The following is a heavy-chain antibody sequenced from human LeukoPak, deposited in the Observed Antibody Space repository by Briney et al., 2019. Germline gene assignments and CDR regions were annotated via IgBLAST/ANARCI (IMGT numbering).Heavy chain of an antibody. V-gene: IGHV1-69*13. CDR2: IIPIFGTA. Sequence: SVKVSCKASGGTFSSYAISWVRQAPGQGLEWMGGIIPIFGTANYAQKFQGRVTITADESTSTAYMELSSLRSEDTAVYYCARDGHTPAGYYYYMDVWGKGTTVTVSS. D-gene: IGHD2-15*01. CDR3: ARDGHTPAGYYYYMDV. CDR1: GGTFSSYA. J-gene: IGHJ6*03.